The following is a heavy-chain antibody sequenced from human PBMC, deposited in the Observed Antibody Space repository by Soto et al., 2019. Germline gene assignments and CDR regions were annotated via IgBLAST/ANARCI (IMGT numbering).Heavy chain of an antibody. Sequence: PSETLSLTCAVYGGSFSGYYWSWIRQPPGKGLEWIGEINHSGSTNYNPSLKSRVTISVDTSKNQFSLKLSSVTAADTAVYYCARHLAYCGGDCSLAAFDIWGQGTTVTVSS. V-gene: IGHV4-34*01. CDR1: GGSFSGYY. CDR2: INHSGST. J-gene: IGHJ3*02. CDR3: ARHLAYCGGDCSLAAFDI. D-gene: IGHD2-21*02.